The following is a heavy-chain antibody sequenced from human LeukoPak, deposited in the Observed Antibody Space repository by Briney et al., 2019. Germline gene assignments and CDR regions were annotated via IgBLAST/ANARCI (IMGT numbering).Heavy chain of an antibody. J-gene: IGHJ4*02. Sequence: ASVKVSCKASGYTFTGYYMHWVRQAPGQGLEWMGWINPNSGGTNYAQKFQGRVTMTRDTSISTAYVELSRLRSDDTAVYYCASPAYSYGGDFDYSGQGTLVTVSS. V-gene: IGHV1-2*02. CDR3: ASPAYSYGGDFDY. CDR1: GYTFTGYY. D-gene: IGHD5-18*01. CDR2: INPNSGGT.